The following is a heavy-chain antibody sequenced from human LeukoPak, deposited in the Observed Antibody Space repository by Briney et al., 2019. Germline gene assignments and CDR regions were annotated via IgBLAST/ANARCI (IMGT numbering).Heavy chain of an antibody. J-gene: IGHJ4*02. CDR3: ARGGPLIVGAPRIDY. CDR1: GYPFTSSD. D-gene: IGHD1-26*01. V-gene: IGHV1-18*01. CDR2: ISAYNGNT. Sequence: ASVKVSCKASGYPFTSSDINWVRQAPGQGLEWMGWISAYNGNTNYAQKLQGRVTMTTDTSTSTAYMELRSLRSDDTAVYYCARGGPLIVGAPRIDYWGQGTLVTVSS.